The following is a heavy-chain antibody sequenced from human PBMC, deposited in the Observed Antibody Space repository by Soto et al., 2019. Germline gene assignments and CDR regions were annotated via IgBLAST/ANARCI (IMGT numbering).Heavy chain of an antibody. D-gene: IGHD3-10*01. J-gene: IGHJ6*02. CDR1: GYTFTSYY. Sequence: ASVKVSCKASGYTFTSYYMHRVRQAPGQGLEWMGIINPSGGSTSYAQKFQGRVTMTRDTSTSTVYMELSSLRSEDTAVYYCARVDGSGSYYYYGMDVWGQGTTVTVSS. CDR2: INPSGGST. V-gene: IGHV1-46*01. CDR3: ARVDGSGSYYYYGMDV.